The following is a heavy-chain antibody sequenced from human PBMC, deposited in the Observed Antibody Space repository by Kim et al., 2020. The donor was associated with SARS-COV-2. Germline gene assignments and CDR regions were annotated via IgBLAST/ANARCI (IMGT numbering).Heavy chain of an antibody. J-gene: IGHJ3*02. Sequence: SRVTISVDTSKNQFSLKLSSVTAADTAVYYCARKITYYYDSSGYSDAFDIWGQGTMVTVSS. D-gene: IGHD3-22*01. CDR3: ARKITYYYDSSGYSDAFDI. V-gene: IGHV4-30-2*04.